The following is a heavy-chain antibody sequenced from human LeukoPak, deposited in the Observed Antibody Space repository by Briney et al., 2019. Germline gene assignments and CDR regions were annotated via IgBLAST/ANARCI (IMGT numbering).Heavy chain of an antibody. Sequence: GGSLRLSCAASGSTFTNAWMNWVRQAPGKGLDWDGRIKSKSDGGTTDYAAPVKGRFTISRDDPKITLYLQMNSLKTEDTAVYYCAHGLWHYDAFDVWGQGTMVTVSS. D-gene: IGHD3-10*01. J-gene: IGHJ3*01. CDR3: AHGLWHYDAFDV. CDR1: GSTFTNAW. V-gene: IGHV3-15*01. CDR2: IKSKSDGGTT.